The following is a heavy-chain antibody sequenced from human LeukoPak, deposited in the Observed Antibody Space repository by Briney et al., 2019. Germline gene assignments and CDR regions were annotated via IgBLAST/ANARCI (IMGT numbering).Heavy chain of an antibody. CDR1: GFTFSNYW. Sequence: GGSLRLSCAASGFTFSNYWMSWVRQAPGEGLEWVANIKQDGSEKYYVDSVKGRFTISRDNAKSSLNLQMDSLRAEDTAVYYCARGLRSYESPSFFDFWGQGTLVSVSS. J-gene: IGHJ4*02. D-gene: IGHD1-26*01. CDR2: IKQDGSEK. V-gene: IGHV3-7*01. CDR3: ARGLRSYESPSFFDF.